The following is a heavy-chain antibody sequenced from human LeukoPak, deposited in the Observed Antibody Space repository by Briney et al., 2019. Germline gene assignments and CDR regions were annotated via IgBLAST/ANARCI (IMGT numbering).Heavy chain of an antibody. CDR1: GFTFSGSA. CDR2: IRSKANSYAT. J-gene: IGHJ4*02. V-gene: IGHV3-73*01. Sequence: GGSLRLSCAAAGFTFSGSAMHWVRQASGKGLECVGRIRSKANSYATAYAASVKGRFTISRDDSKNTAYLQMNSLKTEDTAVYYCTRITDDYGGKIADYWGQGTLVTVSS. D-gene: IGHD4-23*01. CDR3: TRITDDYGGKIADY.